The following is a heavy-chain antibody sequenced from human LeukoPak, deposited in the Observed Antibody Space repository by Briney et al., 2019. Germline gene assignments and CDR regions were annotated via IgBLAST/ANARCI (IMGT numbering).Heavy chain of an antibody. Sequence: PGGSLTLPCAVSVLTFNSCDKHWLRQAPGKGLEGVAVISYDGSDKYYADSVKGRFTISRDNSKNTLYPQMIKLRTLKTDETYVSYCAYRSEFYHGYVAWGQGTMVTVSS. V-gene: IGHV3-30*03. D-gene: IGHD5-18*01. CDR3: SYCAYRSEFYHGYVA. CDR1: VLTFNSCD. J-gene: IGHJ5*02. CDR2: ISYDGSDK.